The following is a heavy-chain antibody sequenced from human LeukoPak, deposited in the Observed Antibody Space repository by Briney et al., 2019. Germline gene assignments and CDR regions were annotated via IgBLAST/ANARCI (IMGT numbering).Heavy chain of an antibody. D-gene: IGHD3-10*01. V-gene: IGHV4-4*07. CDR1: GGSISGYY. Sequence: KPSETLSLTCTVSGGSISGYYWSWIRQPAGKGLEWIGRISGSGTITYNPALQSRLTISIDTSKNQFSLKLMSVTAADTAVYYCARDSGTTGEVKFDPWGQGTLVTVSS. CDR2: ISGSGTI. CDR3: ARDSGTTGEVKFDP. J-gene: IGHJ5*02.